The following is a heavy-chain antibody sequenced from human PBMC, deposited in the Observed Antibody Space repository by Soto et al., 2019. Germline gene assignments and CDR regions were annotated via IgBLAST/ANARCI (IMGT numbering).Heavy chain of an antibody. CDR3: ARGSDYGDYLLEPTEYYYYYGMDV. D-gene: IGHD4-17*01. CDR2: INPNSGGT. J-gene: IGHJ6*02. V-gene: IGHV1-2*04. Sequence: QVQLVKSGAEVKKPGASVKVSCKASGYTFTGYYMHWVRQAPGQELESMVWINPNSGGTNYAQKFQGWVTMTRDTSISTAYMELSRLRSDDTAVYYCARGSDYGDYLLEPTEYYYYYGMDVWGQGTTGTVSS. CDR1: GYTFTGYY.